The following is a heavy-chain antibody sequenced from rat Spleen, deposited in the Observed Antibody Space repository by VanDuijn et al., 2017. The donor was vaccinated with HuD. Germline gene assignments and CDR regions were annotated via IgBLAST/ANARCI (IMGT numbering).Heavy chain of an antibody. J-gene: IGHJ1*01. CDR1: GFSLTDYH. CDR3: ARQDNNWGY. Sequence: VQLQESGPGLVQPSQTLSLTCTVSGFSLTDYHVHWVRQPPGKGLEWIASITYDGSSTYYVDSVKGRFTISRDNARSTLYLQLNSLRSEDTATYYCARQDNNWGYWGPGTMVTVSS. V-gene: IGHV5-22*01. D-gene: IGHD1-10*01. CDR2: ITYDGSST.